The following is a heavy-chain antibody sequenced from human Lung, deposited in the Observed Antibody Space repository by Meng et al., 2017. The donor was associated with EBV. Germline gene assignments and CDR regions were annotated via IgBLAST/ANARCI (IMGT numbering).Heavy chain of an antibody. CDR3: ARDETSWYYFDY. J-gene: IGHJ4*02. CDR1: GDSVSSNSVT. V-gene: IGHV6-1*01. Sequence: QVQLQQSGPGLVKLSQTLSLTCAISGDSVSSNSVTWNWIRQSPSGGLEWLGRTNYRSKWYTDYALSVKSRITINADTSKNQFSLQLNSVTPEDTAVYYCARDETSWYYFDYWGQGTMVTV. CDR2: TNYRSKWYT. D-gene: IGHD6-13*01.